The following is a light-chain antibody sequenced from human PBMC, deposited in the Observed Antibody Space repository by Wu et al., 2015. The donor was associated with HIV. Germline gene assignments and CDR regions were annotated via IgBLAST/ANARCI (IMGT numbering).Light chain of an antibody. V-gene: IGKV3D-20*02. CDR1: QSVSSNY. Sequence: EIVLTQSPGTLSLSPGQRATLSCRASQSVSSNYLAWYQQKPGQPPRLLIYGASSRATGIPDRFSGGGSGTDFTLTISRVEPEDFAVYYCQQHANWPLTFGQGTRLEIK. J-gene: IGKJ5*01. CDR3: QQHANWPLT. CDR2: GAS.